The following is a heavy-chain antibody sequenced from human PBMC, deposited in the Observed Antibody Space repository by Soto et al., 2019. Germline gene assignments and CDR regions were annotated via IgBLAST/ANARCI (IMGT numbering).Heavy chain of an antibody. J-gene: IGHJ6*02. V-gene: IGHV3-11*01. D-gene: IGHD5-12*01. Sequence: GGSLRLSCAASGFTFSDYYMSWIRQAPGKGLEWVSYISSSGSTIYYADSVKGRFTISRDNAKNSLYLQMNSLRAEDTAVYYCATSPEMATIVRYYGMDVWGQGTTVTVSS. CDR3: ATSPEMATIVRYYGMDV. CDR2: ISSSGSTI. CDR1: GFTFSDYY.